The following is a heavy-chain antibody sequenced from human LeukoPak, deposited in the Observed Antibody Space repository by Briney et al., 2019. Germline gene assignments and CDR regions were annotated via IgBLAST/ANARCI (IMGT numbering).Heavy chain of an antibody. CDR1: GFTFSSYA. D-gene: IGHD3-22*01. CDR2: ISYDGSNK. V-gene: IGHV3-30*01. J-gene: IGHJ4*02. Sequence: GGSLRLSCAASGFTFSSYAMHWVRQAPGKGLEWVAVISYDGSNKYYADSVKGRFTISRDNSKNTLYLQMNSLRAEDTAVYYCARDAAKHYYDSSGPFDYWGQGALVTVSS. CDR3: ARDAAKHYYDSSGPFDY.